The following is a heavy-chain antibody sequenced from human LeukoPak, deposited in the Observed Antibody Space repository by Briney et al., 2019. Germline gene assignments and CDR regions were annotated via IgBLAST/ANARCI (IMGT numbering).Heavy chain of an antibody. CDR1: GFTFSSYA. V-gene: IGHV3-30*18. CDR3: AKTKGYSYGYYFDY. J-gene: IGHJ4*02. CDR2: MSYDGFNK. D-gene: IGHD5-18*01. Sequence: PGGSLRLSCAASGFTFSSYAMHWVRQSLGKGLEWVAVMSYDGFNKYYADSVKGRFTISRDNSKNTLYLQMNSLRAEDTAVYYCAKTKGYSYGYYFDYWGRGTLVTVSS.